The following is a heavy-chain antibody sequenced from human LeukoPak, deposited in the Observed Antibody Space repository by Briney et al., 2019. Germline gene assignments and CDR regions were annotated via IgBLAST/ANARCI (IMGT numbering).Heavy chain of an antibody. J-gene: IGHJ4*02. CDR3: ATRPDGNDVPYFDY. D-gene: IGHD5-12*01. CDR2: IYSGGSS. Sequence: GGSLRLSCAASGLTVGFKCMSWVRQAPGKGLEWVSIIYSGGSSYYADSVRGRFTVSRDTSKNTLYLQMNSLRTEDTAVYYCATRPDGNDVPYFDYWGQGTLVTVSS. V-gene: IGHV3-66*01. CDR1: GLTVGFKC.